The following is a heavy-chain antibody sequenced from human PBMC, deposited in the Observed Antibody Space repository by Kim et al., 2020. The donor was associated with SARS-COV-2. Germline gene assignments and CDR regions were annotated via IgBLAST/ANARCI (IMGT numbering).Heavy chain of an antibody. V-gene: IGHV3-21*01. CDR3: AREGAFLGVVVVDSLDP. D-gene: IGHD2-15*01. Sequence: GGSLRLSCAASGFTFSSYSMNWVRQAPGKGLEWVSSISSSSSYIYYADSVKGRFTISRDNAKNSLYLQMNSLRAEDTAVYYCAREGAFLGVVVVDSLDPWGQGTLVTVSS. CDR2: ISSSSSYI. CDR1: GFTFSSYS. J-gene: IGHJ5*02.